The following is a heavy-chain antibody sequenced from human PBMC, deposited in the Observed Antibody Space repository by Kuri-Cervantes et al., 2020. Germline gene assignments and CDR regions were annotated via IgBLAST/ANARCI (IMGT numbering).Heavy chain of an antibody. V-gene: IGHV1-46*01. CDR1: GYTFTSYY. CDR2: INPSGGST. J-gene: IGHJ3*02. Sequence: ASVKVSCKASGYTFTSYYMHWVRQAPGQGLEWMGIINPSGGSTSYAQKFQGRVTMTRDTSTSTVYMELSSLRSEDTAVYYCARDAILAYCGGDCYSGAFDTWGQGTMVTVSS. CDR3: ARDAILAYCGGDCYSGAFDT. D-gene: IGHD2-21*02.